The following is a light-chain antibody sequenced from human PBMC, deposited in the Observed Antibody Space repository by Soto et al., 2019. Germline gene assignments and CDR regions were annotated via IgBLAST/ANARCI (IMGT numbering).Light chain of an antibody. V-gene: IGKV3-20*01. CDR2: GAS. CDR1: QNVYNNY. CDR3: QQYGSSIT. Sequence: EIVVTQSPGTLSLSPGERATLSCRASQNVYNNYIAWYQQKPGEAPRTVIYGASIRATGIPDRFSGSGSGADSTLSSSRLDPEDSAVYYCQQYGSSITFGGGPKVDSK. J-gene: IGKJ4*01.